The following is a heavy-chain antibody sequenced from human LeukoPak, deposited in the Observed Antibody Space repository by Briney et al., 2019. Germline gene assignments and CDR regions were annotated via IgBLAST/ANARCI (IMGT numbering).Heavy chain of an antibody. CDR1: GFTFSNFG. CDR2: ISGSGDTT. J-gene: IGHJ4*02. CDR3: AKGGGGYLDY. V-gene: IGHV3-23*01. Sequence: GGSLRLSCAASGFTFSNFGMTWVRQAPGKGLEWVSTISGSGDTTYYPNSVKGRFTISRDNSKNTLYLQMNSVRAEDTAVYYCAKGGGGYLDYWGQGALVTVSS. D-gene: IGHD2-2*01.